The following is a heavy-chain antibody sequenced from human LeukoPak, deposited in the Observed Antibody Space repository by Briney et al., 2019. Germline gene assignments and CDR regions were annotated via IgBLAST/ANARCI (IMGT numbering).Heavy chain of an antibody. Sequence: VSVKVSCKVSGYTLTELSMHWVRQAPGKGLEWMGGFDPEDGETIYAQKFQGRVTMTEDTSTDTAYMELSSLRSEDTAVYYCATGRTCSGGSCYYYYYYMDVWGKGTTVTVSS. V-gene: IGHV1-24*01. CDR1: GYTLTELS. CDR2: FDPEDGET. D-gene: IGHD2-15*01. CDR3: ATGRTCSGGSCYYYYYYMDV. J-gene: IGHJ6*03.